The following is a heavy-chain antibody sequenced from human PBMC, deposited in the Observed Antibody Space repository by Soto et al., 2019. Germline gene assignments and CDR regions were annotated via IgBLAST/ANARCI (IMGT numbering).Heavy chain of an antibody. Sequence: GESLKISCAASGFTFSSYAMSWVRQAPGKGLEWVSAISGSGGSTYYADSVKGRFTISRDNSKNTLYLQMNSLRAEDTAVYYCAKDFKLLWFGEGGREFDYWGQGTLVTVSS. CDR3: AKDFKLLWFGEGGREFDY. CDR1: GFTFSSYA. V-gene: IGHV3-23*01. J-gene: IGHJ4*02. D-gene: IGHD3-10*01. CDR2: ISGSGGST.